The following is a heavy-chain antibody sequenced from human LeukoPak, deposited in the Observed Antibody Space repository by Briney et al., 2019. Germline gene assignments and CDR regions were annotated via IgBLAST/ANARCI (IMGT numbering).Heavy chain of an antibody. CDR1: GGSISSYY. CDR3: ARFSGYDLRTHYYYYMDV. CDR2: IYYSGST. Sequence: PSETLSLTCTVSGGSISSYYWSWIRRPPGKGLEYIGFIYYSGSTDYNPSLKSRVTISVDTSRNQFSLKLSSVTAADTAVYYCARFSGYDLRTHYYYYMDVWGKGTTVTVSS. V-gene: IGHV4-59*01. J-gene: IGHJ6*03. D-gene: IGHD5-12*01.